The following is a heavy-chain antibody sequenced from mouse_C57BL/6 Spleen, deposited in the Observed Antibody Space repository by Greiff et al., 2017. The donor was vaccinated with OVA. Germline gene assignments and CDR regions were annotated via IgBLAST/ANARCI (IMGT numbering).Heavy chain of an antibody. CDR3: ARGPYGYDVDWYFDV. Sequence: VQLQQSGPELVKPGASVKISCKASGYAFSSSWMNWVKQRPGKGLEWIGRIYPGDGDTNYNGKFKGKATLTADKSSSTAYMQLSSLTSEDSAVYFCARGPYGYDVDWYFDVWGTGTTVTVSS. V-gene: IGHV1-82*01. CDR2: IYPGDGDT. J-gene: IGHJ1*03. CDR1: GYAFSSSW. D-gene: IGHD2-2*01.